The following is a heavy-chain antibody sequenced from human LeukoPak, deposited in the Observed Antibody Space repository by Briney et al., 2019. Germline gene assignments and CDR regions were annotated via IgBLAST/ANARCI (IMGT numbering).Heavy chain of an antibody. CDR1: GGTFSSYA. CDR3: ASLWGSKQVATEG. D-gene: IGHD5-12*01. V-gene: IGHV1-69*05. J-gene: IGHJ4*02. Sequence: GASVKVSCKASGGTFSSYAISWVRQAPGQGLEWMGRIIPIFGTANYAQKFQGRVTITTDESTSTAYMELSSLRSEDTAVYYCASLWGSKQVATEGWGQGTLVTVSS. CDR2: IIPIFGTA.